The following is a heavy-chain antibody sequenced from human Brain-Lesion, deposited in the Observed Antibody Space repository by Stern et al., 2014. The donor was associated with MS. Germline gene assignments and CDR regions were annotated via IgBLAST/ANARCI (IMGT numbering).Heavy chain of an antibody. CDR3: ARDYGDLEFDL. CDR2: IYASGNT. V-gene: IGHV4-61*02. CDR1: GGPISSHSYY. Sequence: QVQLQESGPGLVKPSQTLSLTCTVSGGPISSHSYYWSWIRQPAGKGLEWIGRIYASGNTHYNPSLKSRVSISVATSKNQLSLRLSSVTASDTAVYYCARDYGDLEFDLWGQGTLVTVSS. J-gene: IGHJ4*02. D-gene: IGHD4-17*01.